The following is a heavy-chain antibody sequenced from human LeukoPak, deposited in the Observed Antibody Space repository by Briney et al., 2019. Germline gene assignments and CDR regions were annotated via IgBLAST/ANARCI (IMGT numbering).Heavy chain of an antibody. J-gene: IGHJ4*02. Sequence: GGSLRLSCAVSGFTISSNYMTWVRQAPGKGLEWVSVIYSGGSIYYADSVKGRFTISRDISKNTVDLQLNSLRAEDTAVYYCASGKETSMAQGYWGQGTLVTVSS. CDR3: ASGKETSMAQGY. V-gene: IGHV3-53*01. CDR1: GFTISSNY. CDR2: IYSGGSI. D-gene: IGHD5-18*01.